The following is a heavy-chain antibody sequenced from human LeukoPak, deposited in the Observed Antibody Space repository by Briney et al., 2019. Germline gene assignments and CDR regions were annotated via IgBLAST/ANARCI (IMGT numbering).Heavy chain of an antibody. V-gene: IGHV4-61*02. J-gene: IGHJ6*03. CDR3: AREYDFWSGYYYYYMDV. CDR2: IYTSGST. Sequence: SETLSLTCTVSGGSISSGSYYWSWIRQPAGKGLEWIGRIYTSGSTNYNPSLKSRVTISVDTSKNQFSLKLSSVTAADTAVYYCAREYDFWSGYYYYYMDVWGKGTTVTVSS. CDR1: GGSISSGSYY. D-gene: IGHD3-3*01.